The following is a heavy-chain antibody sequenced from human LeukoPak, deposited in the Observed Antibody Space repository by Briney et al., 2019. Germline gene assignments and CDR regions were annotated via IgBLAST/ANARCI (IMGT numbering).Heavy chain of an antibody. D-gene: IGHD6-6*01. CDR2: IYHSGST. CDR1: GYSISSGYY. V-gene: IGHV4-38-2*02. CDR3: ARGPTGYSSSSLYFDY. J-gene: IGHJ4*02. Sequence: PSETLSLTCNVSGYSISSGYYWGWIRQPPGKGLEWIANIYHSGSTYYNPPLKSRVTISVDTSKNQFSLKLSSVTAADTAVYYCARGPTGYSSSSLYFDYWGQGTLVTVSS.